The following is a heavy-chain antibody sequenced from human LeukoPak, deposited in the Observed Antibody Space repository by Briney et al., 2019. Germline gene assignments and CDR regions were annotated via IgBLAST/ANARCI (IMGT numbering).Heavy chain of an antibody. J-gene: IGHJ5*02. V-gene: IGHV1-69*05. D-gene: IGHD3-10*01. CDR3: ARGGLYYGSGSSNWFDP. CDR1: GGTFSSYA. Sequence: SVKVSRKASGGTFSSYAISWVRQAPGQGLEWMGGIIPIFGTANYAQKFQGRVTITTDESTSTAYMELSSLRSEDTAVYYCARGGLYYGSGSSNWFDPWGQGTLVTVSS. CDR2: IIPIFGTA.